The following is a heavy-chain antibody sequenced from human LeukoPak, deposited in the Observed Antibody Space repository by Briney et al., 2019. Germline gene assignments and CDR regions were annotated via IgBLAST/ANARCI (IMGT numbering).Heavy chain of an antibody. CDR3: ASTTSGYWDY. CDR2: IHYSGST. Sequence: SETLSLTCTVSGGSISSYYWSWIRQPPGKGLEWIGSIHYSGSTYYNPSLKSRVTVSADTPKNQFSLKLSSVTAADTAVYYCASTTSGYWDYWGQGTLVTVSS. V-gene: IGHV4-59*05. D-gene: IGHD3-22*01. J-gene: IGHJ4*02. CDR1: GGSISSYY.